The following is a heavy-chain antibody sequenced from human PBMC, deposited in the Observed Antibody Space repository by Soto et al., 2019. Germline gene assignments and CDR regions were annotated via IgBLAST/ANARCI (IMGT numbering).Heavy chain of an antibody. Sequence: SETLSLTCAVYGGSFSGYYWSWIRQPPGKGLEWIGEINHSGSTNYNPSLKSRVTISVDTSKNQFSLKLSSVTAADTAVYYCARVQRNYDFWSGYYKYWGQGTLVTVSS. CDR2: INHSGST. CDR1: GGSFSGYY. D-gene: IGHD3-3*01. J-gene: IGHJ4*02. V-gene: IGHV4-34*01. CDR3: ARVQRNYDFWSGYYKY.